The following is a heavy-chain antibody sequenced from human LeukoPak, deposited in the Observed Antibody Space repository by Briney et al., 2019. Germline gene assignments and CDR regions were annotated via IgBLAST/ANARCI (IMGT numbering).Heavy chain of an antibody. Sequence: PGGSLRLSCAASGFTFSSYWMSWVRQAPGKGLEWVATIKQDGSEKYYVDSVKGRFTMSRDNAKNSLYLQMNSLRVEDTAVYYCARDPVVPAALDVWGQGTAVTVSS. CDR2: IKQDGSEK. CDR1: GFTFSSYW. J-gene: IGHJ6*02. CDR3: ARDPVVPAALDV. D-gene: IGHD2-2*01. V-gene: IGHV3-7*01.